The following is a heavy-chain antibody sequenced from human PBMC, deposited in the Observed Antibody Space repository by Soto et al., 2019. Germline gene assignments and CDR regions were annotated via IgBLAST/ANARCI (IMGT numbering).Heavy chain of an antibody. Sequence: EVQLVESGGGVVKPGGSLTLSCGASGFAFRSYNMNWVRQAPGKGLEWVASLSSGSSNIYYADSVKGRFTISRDNDKNALYLQMDSLRAEDSAVYYCASTTVVAGTFDFWGQGTLVTVSS. CDR2: LSSGSSNI. CDR1: GFAFRSYN. V-gene: IGHV3-21*01. J-gene: IGHJ4*02. D-gene: IGHD4-17*01. CDR3: ASTTVVAGTFDF.